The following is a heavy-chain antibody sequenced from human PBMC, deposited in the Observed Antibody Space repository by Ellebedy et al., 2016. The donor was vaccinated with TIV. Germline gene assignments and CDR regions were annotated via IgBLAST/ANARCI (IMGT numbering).Heavy chain of an antibody. V-gene: IGHV4-4*02. Sequence: SETLSLTXAVSGGSISSSNWWSWVRQPPGKGLEWIGEIYHSGSTNYNPSLKSRVTISVDKSKNQFSLKLSSVTAADTAVYYCARDLGWGFTMVRGGKETKKNWFDPWGQGTLVTVSS. CDR1: GGSISSSNW. J-gene: IGHJ5*02. D-gene: IGHD3-10*01. CDR2: IYHSGST. CDR3: ARDLGWGFTMVRGGKETKKNWFDP.